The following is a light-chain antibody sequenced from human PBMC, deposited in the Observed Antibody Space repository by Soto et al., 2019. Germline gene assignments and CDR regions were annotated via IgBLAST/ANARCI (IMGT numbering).Light chain of an antibody. CDR1: SNDVGGYNY. Sequence: QSALTQPASVSGSPGQSITISCTGTSNDVGGYNYVSWYQHHPGKAPKLMIYEVSDRPSGVSNRFSGSKSGNTASLTISGLQAEDEADYYCSSYTNNNTPRVFGGGTKVTVL. CDR3: SSYTNNNTPRV. J-gene: IGLJ3*02. CDR2: EVS. V-gene: IGLV2-14*01.